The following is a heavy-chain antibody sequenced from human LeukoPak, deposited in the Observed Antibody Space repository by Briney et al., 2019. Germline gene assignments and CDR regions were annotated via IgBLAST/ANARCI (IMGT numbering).Heavy chain of an antibody. J-gene: IGHJ5*02. CDR1: GGSFSGYY. CDR2: INHSGST. D-gene: IGHD3-3*01. V-gene: IGHV4-34*01. CDR3: ARAPGYYGFWSRPNWFDP. Sequence: SETLSLTCAVYGGSFSGYYWSWIRQPPGKGLEWIGEINHSGSTNYNPSLKSRVTISVDTSKNQFSLKLSSVTAADTAVYYCARAPGYYGFWSRPNWFDPWGQGTLVTVSS.